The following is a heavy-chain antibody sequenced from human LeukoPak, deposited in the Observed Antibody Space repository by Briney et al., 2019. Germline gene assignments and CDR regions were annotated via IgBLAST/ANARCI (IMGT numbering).Heavy chain of an antibody. CDR1: GGSFSGYY. CDR3: ARGRGGYCSSTSCYGYWYFDL. J-gene: IGHJ2*01. Sequence: SETLSLTCAVYGGSFSGYYWSWIRQPPGKGLEWIGEINHSRSTNYNPSLKSRVTISVDTSKNQFSLKLSSVTAADTAVYYCARGRGGYCSSTSCYGYWYFDLWGRGTLVTVSS. V-gene: IGHV4-34*01. CDR2: INHSRST. D-gene: IGHD2-2*01.